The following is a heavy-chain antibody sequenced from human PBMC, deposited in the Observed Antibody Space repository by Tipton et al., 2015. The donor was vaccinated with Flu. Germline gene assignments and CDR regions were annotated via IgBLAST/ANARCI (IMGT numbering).Heavy chain of an antibody. D-gene: IGHD2-21*01. CDR3: ARGPPGPSIRAYYFDI. V-gene: IGHV4-59*01. Sequence: TLSLTCAIYGGSIRGYYWNWIRQFPGKGLEWIGFVYCTGSTNYKSSLKSRVTISTDTSTNQVSLKMNSVIAADTAVYYCARGPPGPSIRAYYFDIWGQGALVTVSS. J-gene: IGHJ4*02. CDR2: VYCTGST. CDR1: GGSIRGYY.